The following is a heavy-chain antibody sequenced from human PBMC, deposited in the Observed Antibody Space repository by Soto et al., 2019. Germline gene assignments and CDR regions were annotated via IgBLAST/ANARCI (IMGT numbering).Heavy chain of an antibody. Sequence: QVTLKESGPVLVKPTETLTLTCTVSGFSLSNARMGVSWIRQPPGKALEWLAHIFSNDEKSYSTSLKSRLTISKATSKSQVVLTMTNMDPVDTATYYCARNLGYDFWSGYYSSHFDYWGQGTLVTVSS. J-gene: IGHJ4*02. CDR3: ARNLGYDFWSGYYSSHFDY. CDR1: GFSLSNARMG. V-gene: IGHV2-26*01. D-gene: IGHD3-3*01. CDR2: IFSNDEK.